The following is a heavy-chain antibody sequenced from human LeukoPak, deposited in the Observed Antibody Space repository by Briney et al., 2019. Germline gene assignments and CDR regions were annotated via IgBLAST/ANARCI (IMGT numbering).Heavy chain of an antibody. J-gene: IGHJ5*02. CDR1: GFTFSSYA. D-gene: IGHD4-23*01. CDR3: SKHPVRWFSSWFDP. Sequence: GGSLRLSCAASGFTFSSYAMSWVRQAPGKGLEWVSAISGSGGSTYCADSVKGRFTISRDNSKNTLYLQMNSLRAEDTAVYYCSKHPVRWFSSWFDPWGQGTLVTVSS. V-gene: IGHV3-23*01. CDR2: ISGSGGST.